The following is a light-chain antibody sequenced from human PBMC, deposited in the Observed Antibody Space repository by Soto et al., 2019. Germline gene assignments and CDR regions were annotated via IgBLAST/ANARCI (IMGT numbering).Light chain of an antibody. V-gene: IGLV1-47*02. CDR3: AAWYASLSACF. CDR2: YNN. CDR1: DSNIGSNS. J-gene: IGLJ1*01. Sequence: QSVLTQPPSASGTAGQVVTISCSGGDSNIGSNSVYWYQHLPRMAPKLLIYYNNQRPSGVPDRFSGSRSGTSASLSIVGLRSEDEAVYYCAAWYASLSACFFGNGTKLTVL.